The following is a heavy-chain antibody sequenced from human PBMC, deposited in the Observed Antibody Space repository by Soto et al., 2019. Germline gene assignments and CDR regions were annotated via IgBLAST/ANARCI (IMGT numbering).Heavy chain of an antibody. V-gene: IGHV1-18*04. CDR3: GRVPYYGAAVDY. CDR2: ISAYNGNT. D-gene: IGHD3-10*01. Sequence: KVSCKTSGYTFTTYGVSWVRQAPGQGLEWMGWISAYNGNTNYAQKLQGRVTMTTDTSTSTAYMELRGLRTEDTAVYYCGRVPYYGAAVDYWGQGTLVTVSS. CDR1: GYTFTTYG. J-gene: IGHJ4*02.